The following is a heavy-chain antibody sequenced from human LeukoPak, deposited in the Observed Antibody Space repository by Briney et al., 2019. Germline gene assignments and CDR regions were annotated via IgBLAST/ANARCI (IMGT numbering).Heavy chain of an antibody. CDR3: ARGGTSYWSGVNDC. CDR1: GFTFSDHY. V-gene: IGHV3-72*01. Sequence: GGSLRLSCAASGFTFSDHYMDWVRQAPGKGLEWVGRIRNKANSYATEYAASVKGRFTISRDDSENSLYLQLNSLKTEDPAVYYCARGGTSYWSGVNDCRGQGTMVTLSS. J-gene: IGHJ4*02. D-gene: IGHD1-7*01. CDR2: IRNKANSYAT.